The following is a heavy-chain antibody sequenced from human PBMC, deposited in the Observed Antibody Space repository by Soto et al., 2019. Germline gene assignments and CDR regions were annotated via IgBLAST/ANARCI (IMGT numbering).Heavy chain of an antibody. V-gene: IGHV3-21*01. Sequence: PGGSMTLSCAAYGCTFSSYSMNWVRQDQGKGLEWVSSISSSSSYIYYADSVKGRFTISRDNAKNSLYLQMNSLRAEDTAVYYCARDLTYYDILTGYSSLNYFDYWGQGTLVTVSS. D-gene: IGHD3-9*01. CDR2: ISSSSSYI. J-gene: IGHJ4*02. CDR3: ARDLTYYDILTGYSSLNYFDY. CDR1: GCTFSSYS.